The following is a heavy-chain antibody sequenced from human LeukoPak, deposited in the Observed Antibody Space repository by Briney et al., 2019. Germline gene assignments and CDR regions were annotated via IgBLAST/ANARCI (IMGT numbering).Heavy chain of an antibody. D-gene: IGHD3-22*01. V-gene: IGHV3-66*01. CDR1: GFTVSSNY. CDR2: IYSGGST. J-gene: IGHJ4*02. Sequence: PGGSLRLSCAVSGFTVSSNYMSWVRQAPGKGLEWVSVIYSGGSTYYADSVKGRFTISRDNSKNTLYLQMNSLRAEDTAVYYCYSMIVVEICVINDYWGQGTLVTVSS. CDR3: YSMIVVEICVINDY.